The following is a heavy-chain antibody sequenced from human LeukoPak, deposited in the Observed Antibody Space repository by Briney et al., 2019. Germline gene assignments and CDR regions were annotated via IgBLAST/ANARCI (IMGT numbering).Heavy chain of an antibody. J-gene: IGHJ4*02. D-gene: IGHD3-10*01. CDR3: ARDPKYYYGSGGTFDY. CDR2: ISAYNGNT. Sequence: ASVKVSCKASGYTFTGYYMHWVRQAPGQGLEWMGWISAYNGNTNYAQKLQGRVTMTTDTSTSTAYMELRSLRSDDTAVYYCARDPKYYYGSGGTFDYWGQGTLVTVSS. CDR1: GYTFTGYY. V-gene: IGHV1-18*04.